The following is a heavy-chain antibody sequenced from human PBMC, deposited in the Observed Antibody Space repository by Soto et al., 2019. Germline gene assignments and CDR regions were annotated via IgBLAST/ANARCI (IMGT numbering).Heavy chain of an antibody. CDR1: GCSFTSYW. D-gene: IGHD6-19*01. J-gene: IGHJ6*02. CDR3: ARHSTAVAGPYYYYGMDV. CDR2: IYPGDSDT. Sequence: GESLKISCKGSGCSFTSYWIGWVRQMPGKGLEWMGIIYPGDSDTRYSPSFQGQVTISADKSISTAYLQWSSLKASDTAMYYCARHSTAVAGPYYYYGMDVWGQGTTVTVSS. V-gene: IGHV5-51*01.